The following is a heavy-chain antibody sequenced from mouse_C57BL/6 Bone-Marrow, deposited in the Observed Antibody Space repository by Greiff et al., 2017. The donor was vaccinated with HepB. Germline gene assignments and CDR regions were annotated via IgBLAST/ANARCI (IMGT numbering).Heavy chain of an antibody. CDR1: GYTFTDYE. D-gene: IGHD1-1*01. J-gene: IGHJ1*03. Sequence: QVQLQQSGAELVRPGASVTLSCKASGYTFTDYEMHWVKQTPVHGLEWIGAIDPETGGTAYNQKFKGKAILTADKSSSTAYMELRSLTSEDSAVYYCTRRITTVVPYWYFDVWGTGTTVTVSS. V-gene: IGHV1-15*01. CDR2: IDPETGGT. CDR3: TRRITTVVPYWYFDV.